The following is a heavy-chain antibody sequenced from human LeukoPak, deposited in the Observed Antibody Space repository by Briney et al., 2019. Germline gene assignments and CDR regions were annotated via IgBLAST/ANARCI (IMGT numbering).Heavy chain of an antibody. J-gene: IGHJ4*02. CDR3: ARDHCSSTSCPFDY. D-gene: IGHD2-2*01. CDR2: INPNSGGT. CDR1: GYTFTDYY. V-gene: IGHV1-2*02. Sequence: GASVKVSCKASGYTFTDYYMHWVRQAPGQGLEWMGWINPNSGGTNYAQNFQGRVTMTRDTSISTAYMELSRLRSDDTAVYYCARDHCSSTSCPFDYWGQGTLVTVSS.